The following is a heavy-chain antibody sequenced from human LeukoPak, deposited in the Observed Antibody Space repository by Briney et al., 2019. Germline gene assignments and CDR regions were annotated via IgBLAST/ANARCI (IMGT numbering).Heavy chain of an antibody. J-gene: IGHJ3*02. CDR3: ARGMIAAADRDAFDI. V-gene: IGHV3-53*01. D-gene: IGHD6-13*01. CDR1: GFTVSSNY. CDR2: IYSGGST. Sequence: GGSLRLSCAACGFTVSSNYMSWVRQAPGKGLEWVSVIYSGGSTYYADSVKGRFTISRDNSKNTLYLQMNSLRAEDTAVYYCARGMIAAADRDAFDIWGQGTMVTVSS.